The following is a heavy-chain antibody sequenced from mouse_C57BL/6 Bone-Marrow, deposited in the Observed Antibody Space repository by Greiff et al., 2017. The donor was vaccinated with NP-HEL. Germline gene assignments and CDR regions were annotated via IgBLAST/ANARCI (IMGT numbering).Heavy chain of an antibody. CDR2: ISSGGSYT. V-gene: IGHV5-6*01. CDR1: GFTFSSYG. CDR3: ARHYRLDAMDY. J-gene: IGHJ4*01. D-gene: IGHD2-14*01. Sequence: EVQRVESGGDLVKPGGSLKLSCAASGFTFSSYGMSWVRQTPDKRLEWVATISSGGSYTYYPDSVKGRFTISRDNAKNTLYLQMSSLKSEDTAMYYCARHYRLDAMDYWGQGTSVTVSS.